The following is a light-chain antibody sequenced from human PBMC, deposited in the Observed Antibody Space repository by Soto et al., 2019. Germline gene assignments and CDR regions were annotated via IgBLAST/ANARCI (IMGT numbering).Light chain of an antibody. CDR2: AAS. V-gene: IGKV1-39*01. CDR1: QSISSY. Sequence: DIQMTQSPSSLSASVGDRVTITCRASQSISSYLNWYQQKPGKAPKLLIYAASSLQSGVPSRFSGSGSGTDFTLTISSLQPEDFAIYYCQQYHTWPITFGGGTKVEIK. J-gene: IGKJ4*01. CDR3: QQYHTWPIT.